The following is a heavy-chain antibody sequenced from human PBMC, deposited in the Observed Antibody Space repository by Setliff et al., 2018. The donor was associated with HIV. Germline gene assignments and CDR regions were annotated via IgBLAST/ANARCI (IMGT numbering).Heavy chain of an antibody. CDR2: IYHSGSA. D-gene: IGHD6-13*01. Sequence: SETLSLTCAVSGGSISSSNRWSWVRQPPGKGLEWIGEIYHSGSANYNPSLKSRVIISIDKSKNKFSLKVSSVTAADTAVYYCARILVAAAGTGLDPWGQGILVTVSS. CDR3: ARILVAAAGTGLDP. V-gene: IGHV4-4*02. J-gene: IGHJ5*02. CDR1: GGSISSSNR.